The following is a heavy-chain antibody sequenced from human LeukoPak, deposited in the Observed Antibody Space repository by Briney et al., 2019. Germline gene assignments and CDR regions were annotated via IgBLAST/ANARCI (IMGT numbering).Heavy chain of an antibody. CDR3: ASRSGGSYYYYMDV. CDR1: GYSFTSYW. J-gene: IGHJ6*03. Sequence: GESLKISCKGSGYSFTSYWIGWVRQMPGKGLEWMGIIYPGDSHTTYSPSFQGQVTISADESISTAYLQWSSLEASDTAIYYCASRSGGSYYYYMDVWGKGTTVIVSS. CDR2: IYPGDSHT. V-gene: IGHV5-51*01. D-gene: IGHD2-15*01.